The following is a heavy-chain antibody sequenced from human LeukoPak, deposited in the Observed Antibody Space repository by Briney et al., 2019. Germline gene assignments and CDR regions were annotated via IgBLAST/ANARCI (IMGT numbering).Heavy chain of an antibody. Sequence: SVKVSCKASGGTFSSYAISWVRQAPGQGLEWMGGIIPIFGTANYAQKFQGRVTITTDEPTSTAYMELSSLRSEDTAVYYCARDQGYSYGQGASDWFDPWGQGTLVTVSS. CDR1: GGTFSSYA. V-gene: IGHV1-69*05. CDR3: ARDQGYSYGQGASDWFDP. D-gene: IGHD5-18*01. J-gene: IGHJ5*02. CDR2: IIPIFGTA.